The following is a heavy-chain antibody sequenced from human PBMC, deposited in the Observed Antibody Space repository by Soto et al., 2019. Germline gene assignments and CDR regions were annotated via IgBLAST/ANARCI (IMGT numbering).Heavy chain of an antibody. V-gene: IGHV3-48*01. Sequence: VHLVESGGGLVQPGGSLRLSCAASGFTFGSFSMNWVRQAPGKGLEWVSYISSSSGIIYYADSVKGRFTISRDNAKNSLYLQMNSLRAEDTAVYFCSKMVTTYHFYCMDVWGKGTTVTVSS. CDR1: GFTFGSFS. CDR2: ISSSSGII. J-gene: IGHJ6*03. D-gene: IGHD4-17*01. CDR3: SKMVTTYHFYCMDV.